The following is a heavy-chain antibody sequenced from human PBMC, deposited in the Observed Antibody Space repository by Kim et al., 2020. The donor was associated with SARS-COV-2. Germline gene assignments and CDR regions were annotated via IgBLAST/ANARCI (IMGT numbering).Heavy chain of an antibody. CDR2: IYYSGST. J-gene: IGHJ6*02. CDR1: GGSISSSSYY. CDR3: ARRLPVYYDVLTGYNNDHRIHV. D-gene: IGHD3-9*01. V-gene: IGHV4-39*01. Sequence: SETLSLTCTVSGGSISSSSYYWGWIRQPPGKGLEWIGSIYYSGSTYYNPSPKSRVTISVDTSKNQFSLKLSSVTAADTAVYYRARRLPVYYDVLTGYNNDHRIHVRGHRPPLTVTS.